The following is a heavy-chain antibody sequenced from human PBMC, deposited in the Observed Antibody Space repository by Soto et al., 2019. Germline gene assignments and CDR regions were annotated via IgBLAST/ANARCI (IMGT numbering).Heavy chain of an antibody. D-gene: IGHD3-10*01. CDR3: ARDRGPSGVFDY. V-gene: IGHV3-33*01. CDR1: GFTFSSYG. Sequence: QVQLVESGGGVVQPGRSLRLSCAASGFTFSSYGMHWVRQAPGKGLEWVAVIWYDGSNKYYADSVKGRFTISRDNSKNTLYLQMNSLRAEDTAVYYCARDRGPSGVFDYWGQGTLVTVSS. J-gene: IGHJ4*02. CDR2: IWYDGSNK.